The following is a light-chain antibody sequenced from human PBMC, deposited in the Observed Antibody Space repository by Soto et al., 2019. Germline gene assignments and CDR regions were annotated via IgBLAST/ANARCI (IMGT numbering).Light chain of an antibody. CDR3: QQYGSSPPYT. CDR2: GAS. V-gene: IGKV3-20*01. J-gene: IGKJ3*01. CDR1: HSVSSSY. Sequence: ELVLTQSPGTLSLSPGDRATLSCRASHSVSSSYLAWYQQKPGQAPRLLIYGASSRATGRPDRFSGSGSGTDFTLTISRLEPEDFAVYYCQQYGSSPPYTFGPGTKVDIK.